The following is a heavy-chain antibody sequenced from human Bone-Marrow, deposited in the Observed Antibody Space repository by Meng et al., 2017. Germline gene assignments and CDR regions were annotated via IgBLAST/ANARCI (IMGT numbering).Heavy chain of an antibody. Sequence: GESLKISCAACGFTFSSYDMHWVRQATGKGLEWVSAIGTAGDTYYPGSVKGRFTISRENAKNSLYLQMNSLRAGDTAVYYCARGAGYYDSSGDDAFDIWGQGTMVPSPQ. V-gene: IGHV3-13*01. CDR2: IGTAGDT. CDR1: GFTFSSYD. D-gene: IGHD3-22*01. CDR3: ARGAGYYDSSGDDAFDI. J-gene: IGHJ3*02.